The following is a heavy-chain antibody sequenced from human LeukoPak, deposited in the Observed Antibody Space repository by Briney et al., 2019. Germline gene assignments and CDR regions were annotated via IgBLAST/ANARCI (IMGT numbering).Heavy chain of an antibody. CDR2: LSGSGDTT. CDR3: ARDPCDSSGYYHDY. CDR1: GFTFSSYS. J-gene: IGHJ4*02. D-gene: IGHD3-22*01. Sequence: GGSLRLSCAASGFTFSSYSMNWVRQAPGKGLEWVSALSGSGDTTHYADSVKGRFTISRDNSKNTLYLQLNSLRAEDTAVYYCARDPCDSSGYYHDYWGQGTLVTVSS. V-gene: IGHV3-23*01.